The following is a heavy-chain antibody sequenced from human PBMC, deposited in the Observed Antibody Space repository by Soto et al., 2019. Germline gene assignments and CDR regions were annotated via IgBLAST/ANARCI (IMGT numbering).Heavy chain of an antibody. V-gene: IGHV4-4*07. Sequence: SKTLSLTCTVSGASISGFYWSWIRKSAGKGLEWIGRIYATGTTDYNPSLKSRVMMSVDTSKKQFSLKLRSVTAADTAVYYCVRDGTKTLRDWFDPWGQGISVTV. CDR3: VRDGTKTLRDWFDP. J-gene: IGHJ5*02. CDR1: GASISGFY. D-gene: IGHD1-1*01. CDR2: IYATGTT.